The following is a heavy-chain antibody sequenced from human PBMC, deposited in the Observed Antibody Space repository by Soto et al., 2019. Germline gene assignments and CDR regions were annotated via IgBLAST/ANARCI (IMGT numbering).Heavy chain of an antibody. J-gene: IGHJ4*02. CDR2: IYYSGST. CDR3: ATSVGATVNYFVY. D-gene: IGHD1-26*01. Sequence: SETLSLTCAVSGGSIRSNNWWSWVRQPPGKGLEWIGYIYYSGSTNYNPSLKSRVTISVDTSKNQFSLKLSSVTAADTAVYYCATSVGATVNYFVYWGQGTLVTVSS. V-gene: IGHV4-4*02. CDR1: GGSIRSNNW.